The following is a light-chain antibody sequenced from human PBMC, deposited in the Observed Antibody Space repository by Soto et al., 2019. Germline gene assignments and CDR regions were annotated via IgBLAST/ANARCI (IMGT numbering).Light chain of an antibody. CDR2: ATS. J-gene: IGKJ4*01. V-gene: IGKV3-11*01. CDR1: QTIRCL. CDR3: RRYNNWPLT. Sequence: RATLSFRASQTIRCLLAWYQQKPGKPPKVLIYATSSLATGLPAMFSGSGSWTDFTLTSCDLEVEDLVCDGTRRYNNWPLTFGGGTKVDIK.